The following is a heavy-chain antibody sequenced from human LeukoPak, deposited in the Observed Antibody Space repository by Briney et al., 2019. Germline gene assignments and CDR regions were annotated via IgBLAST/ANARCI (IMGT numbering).Heavy chain of an antibody. CDR3: ARPIQAYYYGVDV. D-gene: IGHD5-24*01. CDR2: INPYNGHP. Sequence: ASVKVTCKASGYTFTTYGVVWVRQAPGQGLEWMGWINPYNGHPNYAEKFQDRVTMTTDTSATTVYMELRSLRSADTAVYYCARPIQAYYYGVDVWGQGTTVTVSS. V-gene: IGHV1-18*01. J-gene: IGHJ6*02. CDR1: GYTFTTYG.